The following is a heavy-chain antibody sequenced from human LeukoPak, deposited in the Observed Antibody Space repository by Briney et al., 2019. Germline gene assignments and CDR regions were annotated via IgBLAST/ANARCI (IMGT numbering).Heavy chain of an antibody. CDR1: GFTFSSYS. D-gene: IGHD6-19*01. CDR3: ARDLPTVAGFDY. CDR2: ISYDGSNK. J-gene: IGHJ4*02. V-gene: IGHV3-30*03. Sequence: PGGSLRLSCAASGFTFSSYSMNWVRQAPGEGLEWVAVISYDGSNKYYADSVKGRFTISRDNSKNTLYLQMNSLRAEDTAVYYCARDLPTVAGFDYWGQGTLVTVSS.